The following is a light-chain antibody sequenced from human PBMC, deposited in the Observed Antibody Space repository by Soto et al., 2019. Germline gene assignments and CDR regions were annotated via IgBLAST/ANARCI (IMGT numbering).Light chain of an antibody. Sequence: QSALTQPASVSGSPGQSITISCTGTSSDVGGYNYVSWYQQLPGKAPKLMIYEVSNRPSGVSNRFSGSKSGNTASLTISGLQAEDEADYYCSSYTSSSFVVFGGGTKLTVL. CDR3: SSYTSSSFVV. CDR2: EVS. CDR1: SSDVGGYNY. J-gene: IGLJ2*01. V-gene: IGLV2-14*01.